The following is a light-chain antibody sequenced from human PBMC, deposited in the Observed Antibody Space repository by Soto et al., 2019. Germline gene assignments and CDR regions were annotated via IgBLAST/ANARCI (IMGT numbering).Light chain of an antibody. V-gene: IGKV3-20*01. J-gene: IGKJ1*01. CDR2: GAS. CDR3: QQYGSSGT. Sequence: EIVLTQSPGTLSLSPGERGTLSCRASQSVSSSYLAWYQQKPGQAPRLLIYGASSRATGIPDRFSGSGSGTDFTLTIRSQQPEDSAVYYCQQYGSSGTFGQGTKVDI. CDR1: QSVSSSY.